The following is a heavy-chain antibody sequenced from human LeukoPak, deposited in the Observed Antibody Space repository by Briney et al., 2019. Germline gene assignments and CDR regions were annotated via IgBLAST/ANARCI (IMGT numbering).Heavy chain of an antibody. CDR3: AKDRSIGTYYTFDH. D-gene: IGHD1-26*01. V-gene: IGHV3-23*01. CDR2: ISASAAMT. CDR1: GFTFYNYV. J-gene: IGHJ4*02. Sequence: GGSLRLSCEASGFTFYNYVMTWVRQAPGKGLEWVSSISASAAMTYYADSVKGRFTVSRDNSNNRLYLQMSGLTAADTAVYYCAKDRSIGTYYTFDHWGQGTLVTVSS.